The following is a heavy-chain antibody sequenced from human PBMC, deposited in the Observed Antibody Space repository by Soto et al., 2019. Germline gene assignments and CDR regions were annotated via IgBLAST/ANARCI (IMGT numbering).Heavy chain of an antibody. D-gene: IGHD3-9*01. CDR2: IWYDGSNK. J-gene: IGHJ2*01. V-gene: IGHV3-33*01. CDR1: GFTFSSYG. CDR3: ARGGGWLSSYWYFDL. Sequence: QVQLVESGGGVVQPGRSLRLSCAASGFTFSSYGMHWVRQAPGKGLEWVAVIWYDGSNKYYADSVKGRFTISRDNSKNPLYRQMHSLRAEGRAVYYCARGGGWLSSYWYFDLWGRGTLVTVSS.